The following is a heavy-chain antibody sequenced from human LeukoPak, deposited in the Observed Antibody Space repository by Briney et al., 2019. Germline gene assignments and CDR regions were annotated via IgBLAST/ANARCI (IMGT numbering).Heavy chain of an antibody. V-gene: IGHV3-48*03. CDR2: ISSSGSTR. CDR1: GFTFSSYE. D-gene: IGHD3-10*01. CDR3: ARSGNTGRNWYFDL. J-gene: IGHJ2*01. Sequence: GGSLRLSCAASGFTFSSYEMNWVRQAPGKGLEWVSYISSSGSTRYYADSVKGRFTISRDNAKNSLYLQMNSLRAEDTAMYYCARSGNTGRNWYFDLWGRGTLVTVSS.